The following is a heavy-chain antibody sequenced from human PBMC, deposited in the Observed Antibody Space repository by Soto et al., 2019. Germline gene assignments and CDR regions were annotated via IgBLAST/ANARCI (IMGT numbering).Heavy chain of an antibody. Sequence: EVQLEQSGAEVKKPGESLTISCKGSGYSFAGYWITWVRQMPGKGLEWMGRIDPSDSQTYYSPSFRGHGTISAAKSITTVFLQWSSLRASDTAMYYCARQIYDSDSGPNFQYYFDSWGQGTLVTVSS. CDR3: ARQIYDSDSGPNFQYYFDS. D-gene: IGHD3-22*01. V-gene: IGHV5-10-1*03. J-gene: IGHJ4*02. CDR1: GYSFAGYW. CDR2: IDPSDSQT.